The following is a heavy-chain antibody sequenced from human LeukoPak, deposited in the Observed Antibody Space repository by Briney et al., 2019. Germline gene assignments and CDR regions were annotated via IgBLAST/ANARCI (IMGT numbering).Heavy chain of an antibody. CDR2: ISSSSSTI. CDR3: AKEDGYNDFDY. J-gene: IGHJ4*02. CDR1: GFTFSSYG. V-gene: IGHV3-48*04. Sequence: GGSLRLSCAASGFTFSSYGMTWVRQAPGKGLEWVSYISSSSSTIYYADSVKGRFTISRDNAKNSLYLQMNSLRAEDTALYYCAKEDGYNDFDYWGQGTLVTVSS. D-gene: IGHD5-24*01.